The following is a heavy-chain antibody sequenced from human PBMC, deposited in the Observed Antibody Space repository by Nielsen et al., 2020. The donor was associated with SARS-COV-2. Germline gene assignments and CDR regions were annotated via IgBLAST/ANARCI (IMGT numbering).Heavy chain of an antibody. CDR1: GFSFSSYG. Sequence: ESLKISCAASGFSFSSYGMSWVRPAPGKGLEWVSSIGGSGTSTYYADSVKGRFTISRDNSKNTLYVQMNSLRAEDTAIYYCAKVADGSGYDYLDYWGQGTLVTVSS. V-gene: IGHV3-23*01. D-gene: IGHD3-22*01. J-gene: IGHJ4*02. CDR3: AKVADGSGYDYLDY. CDR2: IGGSGTST.